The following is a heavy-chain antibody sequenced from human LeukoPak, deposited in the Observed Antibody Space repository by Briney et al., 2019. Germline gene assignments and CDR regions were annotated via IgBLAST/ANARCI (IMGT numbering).Heavy chain of an antibody. CDR2: IYYSGST. V-gene: IGHV4-39*07. CDR3: ARTQGGDPYYYMDV. CDR1: GGSISSSSYY. J-gene: IGHJ6*03. D-gene: IGHD3-16*01. Sequence: PSETLSLTCTVSGGSISSSSYYWGWIRQPPGKGLEWIGSIYYSGSTYYNPSLKSRVTISVDTSKNQFSLKLSSVTAADTAVYYCARTQGGDPYYYMDVWGKGTTVTVSS.